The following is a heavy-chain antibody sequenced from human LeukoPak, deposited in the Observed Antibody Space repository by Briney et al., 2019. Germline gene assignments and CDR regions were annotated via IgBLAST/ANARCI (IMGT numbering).Heavy chain of an antibody. CDR2: ISSSSSYI. J-gene: IGHJ4*02. CDR3: ARDDYGSGSSPYYFDY. CDR1: GFTFSSYS. Sequence: GGSLRLSFAASGFTFSSYSMNWVRQAPGKGLEWVSSISSSSSYIYYADSVKGRFTISRGNAKNSLYLQMNSLRAEDTAVYYCARDDYGSGSSPYYFDYWGQGTLVTVSS. V-gene: IGHV3-21*01. D-gene: IGHD3-10*01.